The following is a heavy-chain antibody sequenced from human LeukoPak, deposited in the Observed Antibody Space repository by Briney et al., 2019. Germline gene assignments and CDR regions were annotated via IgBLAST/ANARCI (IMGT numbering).Heavy chain of an antibody. CDR1: GGSFSGYY. CDR3: ARSSSIVVVPAAMMFFY. V-gene: IGHV4-34*01. J-gene: IGHJ4*02. Sequence: SETLSLTCAVYGGSFSGYYWSWIRQPPGKGLEWIGEINHSGSTNYNPSLKSRVTISVDTSKNQFSLKLSSVTAADTAVYYCARSSSIVVVPAAMMFFYWGQGTLVTVSS. D-gene: IGHD2-2*01. CDR2: INHSGST.